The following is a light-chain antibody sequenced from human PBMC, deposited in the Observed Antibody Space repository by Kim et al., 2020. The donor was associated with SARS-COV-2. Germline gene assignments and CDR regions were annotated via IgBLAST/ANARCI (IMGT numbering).Light chain of an antibody. CDR1: QSVSSY. CDR2: DAS. V-gene: IGKV3-11*01. CDR3: QQRINWPRT. Sequence: LSPGESATLSCRASQSVSSYLAWYQQKPGQAPRLLIYDASNGATGIPARFSGSGSGTDFTLTISSLEPEDFAVYYCQQRINWPRTFGQGTKVEIK. J-gene: IGKJ1*01.